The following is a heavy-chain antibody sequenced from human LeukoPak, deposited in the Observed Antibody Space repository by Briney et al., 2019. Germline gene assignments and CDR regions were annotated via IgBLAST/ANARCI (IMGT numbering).Heavy chain of an antibody. CDR2: ISSSSSYI. CDR1: GFTFSSYS. V-gene: IGHV3-21*01. D-gene: IGHD3-10*01. CDR3: ARTSASSSSSGANYYYYGMDV. J-gene: IGHJ6*02. Sequence: PGGSLRLSCAASGFTFSSYSMNWVRQAPGKGLEWVSSISSSSSYIYYADSVKGRFTISRDNAKNSLYLQMNSLRAEDTAVYYCARTSASSSSSGANYYYYGMDVWGQGTTVTVSS.